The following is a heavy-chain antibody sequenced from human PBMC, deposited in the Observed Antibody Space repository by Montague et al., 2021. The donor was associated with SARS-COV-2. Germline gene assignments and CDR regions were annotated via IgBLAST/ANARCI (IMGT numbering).Heavy chain of an antibody. J-gene: IGHJ6*04. CDR3: AREPRETGSDWYYDFWSGYSLPRGYYYYGMDV. D-gene: IGHD3-3*01. CDR1: VFTFSSYE. V-gene: IGHV3-48*03. Sequence: SLRLSCAASVFTFSSYEMNWVRQAPGKGLEWVSYISSSCSTIYYADSVKGRFTISRDNAKNSLYLQMNSLRAEDTAVYYCAREPRETGSDWYYDFWSGYSLPRGYYYYGMDVWGKGTTVTVSS. CDR2: ISSSCSTI.